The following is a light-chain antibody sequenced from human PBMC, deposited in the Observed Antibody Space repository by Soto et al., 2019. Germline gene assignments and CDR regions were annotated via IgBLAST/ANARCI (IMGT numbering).Light chain of an antibody. V-gene: IGKV1-39*01. Sequence: DIQMTQSPSSLSASIGDRVTITCRASQSISTYLNWYQHKPGKAPKLLVYGASTLQSGVPSRFSGSGSGTDFTLTISSLQPEDFATYYCQQIYSAPPIAFGQGTRLDIK. CDR2: GAS. J-gene: IGKJ5*01. CDR1: QSISTY. CDR3: QQIYSAPPIA.